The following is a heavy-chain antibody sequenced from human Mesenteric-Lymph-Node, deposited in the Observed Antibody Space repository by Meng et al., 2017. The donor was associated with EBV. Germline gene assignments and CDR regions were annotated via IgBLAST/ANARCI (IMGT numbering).Heavy chain of an antibody. D-gene: IGHD5-12*01. Sequence: QLQLPESGPGLVKPSATLSLTCTVSGGSISSSSDFWGWIRQPPGKGLEWIGTIHYSGSTYYNPSLKSRVTISVDTSKNQFSLKLSSVTAADTAVYFCARDALGGYTSGWFDYWGQGTLVTVSS. CDR1: GGSISSSSDF. CDR2: IHYSGST. CDR3: ARDALGGYTSGWFDY. V-gene: IGHV4-39*07. J-gene: IGHJ5*01.